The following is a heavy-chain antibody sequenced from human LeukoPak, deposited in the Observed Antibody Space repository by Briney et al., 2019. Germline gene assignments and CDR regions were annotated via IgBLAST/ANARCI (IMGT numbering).Heavy chain of an antibody. CDR2: IYSGGNT. CDR3: AGANSYGYEGYDY. Sequence: GALRLSCAASGFTVSDNYMSWVRQAPGKGLEWVSIIYSGGNTYYADSVKGRFTVSRDNSKNTLYLQMNSLRAEDTAVYYCAGANSYGYEGYDYWGQGTLVTVSS. J-gene: IGHJ4*02. D-gene: IGHD5-18*01. CDR1: GFTVSDNY. V-gene: IGHV3-66*01.